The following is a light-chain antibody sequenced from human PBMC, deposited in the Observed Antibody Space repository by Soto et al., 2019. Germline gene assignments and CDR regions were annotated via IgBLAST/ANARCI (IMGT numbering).Light chain of an antibody. J-gene: IGKJ1*01. Sequence: EIVLTQSPGTLSLSPGERATLSCRASQSVSSSYLAWYQQKPGQVPSLLIYGASIRATGIPERFSGSGSGTDFTLTISSLEPEDFAVYYCQQYATSSCTFGQGTKVDNK. CDR3: QQYATSSCT. CDR1: QSVSSSY. V-gene: IGKV3-20*01. CDR2: GAS.